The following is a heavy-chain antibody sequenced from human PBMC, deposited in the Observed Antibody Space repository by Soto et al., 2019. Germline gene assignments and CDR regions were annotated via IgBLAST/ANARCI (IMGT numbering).Heavy chain of an antibody. CDR2: INHSGST. CDR3: ARGRQYSSGWYNYYYGMDV. D-gene: IGHD6-19*01. V-gene: IGHV4-34*01. Sequence: ESLSLTGAVYVGSFSGYYWSWMRQPPGTGLEWIGEINHSGSTNYNPSLKSRVTISVDTSKNQFSLKLSSVTAADTAVYYCARGRQYSSGWYNYYYGMDVWGQGTTVTVSS. J-gene: IGHJ6*02. CDR1: VGSFSGYY.